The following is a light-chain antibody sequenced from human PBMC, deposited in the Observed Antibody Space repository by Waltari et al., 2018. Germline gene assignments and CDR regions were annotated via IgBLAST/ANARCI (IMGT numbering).Light chain of an antibody. CDR3: QQYNNWPRT. Sequence: EIVMTQSPATLSVSTGERATLSCRASQSVSRNLAWYQQKPGQAPRLLIYGASTRATGIPARFSGSGSGTEFTLTISSMQSEDFAVYYCQQYNNWPRTFGQGTKVEIK. J-gene: IGKJ1*01. CDR1: QSVSRN. CDR2: GAS. V-gene: IGKV3-15*01.